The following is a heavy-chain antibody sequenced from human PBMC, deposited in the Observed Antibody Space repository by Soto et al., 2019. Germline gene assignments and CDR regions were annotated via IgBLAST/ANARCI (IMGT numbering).Heavy chain of an antibody. Sequence: EVQLVESGGGLVKPGGSLRLSCAASGFTFSNAWMNWVRQAPGKGLEWVGRIKSKTDGGTTDYAAPVKGRFTISRDDSKNTLYLQMNSLKTEDTAVYYCTKGRAGQLDYYYGMDVWGQGTTVTVSS. CDR2: IKSKTDGGTT. CDR3: TKGRAGQLDYYYGMDV. J-gene: IGHJ6*02. D-gene: IGHD6-13*01. V-gene: IGHV3-15*07. CDR1: GFTFSNAW.